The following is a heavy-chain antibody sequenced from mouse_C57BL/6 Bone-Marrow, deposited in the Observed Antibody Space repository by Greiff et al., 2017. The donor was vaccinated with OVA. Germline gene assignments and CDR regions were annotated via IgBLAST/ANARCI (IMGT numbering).Heavy chain of an antibody. Sequence: QVQLQQPGAELVKPGASVKMSCKASGYTFTSYWITWVKQRPGQGLEWIGDIYPGSGSTNYNEKFKSKATLTVDTSSSTAYMQRSSLTSEDSAVYYSARPYYYGSSYFADWGQGTLVTVSA. D-gene: IGHD1-1*01. CDR2: IYPGSGST. CDR1: GYTFTSYW. J-gene: IGHJ3*01. CDR3: ARPYYYGSSYFAD. V-gene: IGHV1-55*01.